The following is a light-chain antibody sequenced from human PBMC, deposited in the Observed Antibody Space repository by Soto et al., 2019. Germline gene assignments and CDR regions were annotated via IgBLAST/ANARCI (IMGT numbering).Light chain of an antibody. Sequence: IQLTQSPSSLSASVGDRVTITCRASQGISSFLAWFQQKPGKAPKLLIYAASTLQSGVPSRFSGSGSGTDFTLTVSSLEHEDFAVYYCQHGSDWPPFTFGQGTRLE. J-gene: IGKJ5*01. V-gene: IGKV1-9*01. CDR2: AAS. CDR1: QGISSF. CDR3: QHGSDWPPFT.